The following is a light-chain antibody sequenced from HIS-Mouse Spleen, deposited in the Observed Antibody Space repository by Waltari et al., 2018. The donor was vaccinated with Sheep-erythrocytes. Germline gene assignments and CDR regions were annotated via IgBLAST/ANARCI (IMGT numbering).Light chain of an antibody. CDR3: QAWDSSTVV. CDR1: KLGDKY. Sequence: SYELTQPPSVSVSPGQTASITCSGDKLGDKYACLYQQKPGQSPVLVIYQDSKRPSGIPELFSGSNSGNTATLTMDEADYYGQAWDSSTVVFGGGTKLTVL. V-gene: IGLV3-1*01. J-gene: IGLJ2*01. CDR2: QDS.